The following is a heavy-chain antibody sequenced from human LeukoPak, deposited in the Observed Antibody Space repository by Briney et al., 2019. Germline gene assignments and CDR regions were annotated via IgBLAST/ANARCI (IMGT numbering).Heavy chain of an antibody. D-gene: IGHD1-7*01. V-gene: IGHV3-11*04. CDR3: ARDRVLGITGTTGGAFDI. CDR2: ISSSGSTI. CDR1: GFTFSDYY. Sequence: GGSLRLSCAASGFTFSDYYMSWIRQAPGKGLEWVSYISSSGSTIYYADSVKGRFTISRDNAKNSLYLQMNSLRAEDTAVYYCARDRVLGITGTTGGAFDIWGQGTMVTVSS. J-gene: IGHJ3*02.